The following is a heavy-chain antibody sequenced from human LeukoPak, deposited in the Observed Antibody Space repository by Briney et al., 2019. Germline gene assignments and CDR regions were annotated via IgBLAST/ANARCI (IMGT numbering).Heavy chain of an antibody. D-gene: IGHD1-26*01. CDR1: GGSISSSSYY. Sequence: SETLSLTCTVSGGSISSSSYYWGWIRQPPGKGLEWIGSIYYSGSTYYNPSLRSRVTISVDTSKNQFSLKLSSVTAADTAVYYRARSMGARDFDPWGQGTLVTVSS. CDR3: ARSMGARDFDP. CDR2: IYYSGST. V-gene: IGHV4-39*01. J-gene: IGHJ5*02.